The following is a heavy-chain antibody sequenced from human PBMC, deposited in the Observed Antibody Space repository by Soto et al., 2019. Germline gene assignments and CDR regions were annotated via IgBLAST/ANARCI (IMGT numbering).Heavy chain of an antibody. V-gene: IGHV1-18*04. CDR1: GYSFATYG. Sequence: ASVKVSCKASGYSFATYGFSWVRQAPGTGLECVGWISAHNGDTHYSQKFQGRVILTTDTSTNTGYMELRSLTSADTAVYFCATEPIYDNDGSGYYPLGHWGQGTRVTVAS. CDR3: ATEPIYDNDGSGYYPLGH. CDR2: ISAHNGDT. D-gene: IGHD3-22*01. J-gene: IGHJ4*02.